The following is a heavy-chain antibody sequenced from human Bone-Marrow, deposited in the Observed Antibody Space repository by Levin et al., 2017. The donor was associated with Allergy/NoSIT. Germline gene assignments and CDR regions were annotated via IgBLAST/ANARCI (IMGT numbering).Heavy chain of an antibody. CDR3: ADLGLAHGLDV. J-gene: IGHJ6*02. CDR2: IGGSGDNL. Sequence: GESLKISCTTSGFIFSTYAMNWVRQAPGKGLEWVSAIGGSGDNLFYADSVKGRFTISRDNSRNTVYLQMNSLKAEDTAVYYCADLGLAHGLDVWGQGTTVTVSS. CDR1: GFIFSTYA. V-gene: IGHV3-23*01. D-gene: IGHD3/OR15-3a*01.